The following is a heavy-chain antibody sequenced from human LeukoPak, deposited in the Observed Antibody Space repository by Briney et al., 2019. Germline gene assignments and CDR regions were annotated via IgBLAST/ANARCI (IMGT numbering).Heavy chain of an antibody. J-gene: IGHJ4*02. V-gene: IGHV3-23*01. Sequence: GGSLRLSCAASGFTFSSSAMSWVRQVPGKGLEWVSGISASGGSTYYADSVRGRFTISRDNSKNTLYVQMNSLRDEDTAVYYCARDRSSSGYYPFDYWGQGTLVTVSS. D-gene: IGHD3-22*01. CDR2: ISASGGST. CDR3: ARDRSSSGYYPFDY. CDR1: GFTFSSSA.